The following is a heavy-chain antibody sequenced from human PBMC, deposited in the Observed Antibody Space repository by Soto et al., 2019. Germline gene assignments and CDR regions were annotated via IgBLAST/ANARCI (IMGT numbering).Heavy chain of an antibody. CDR2: ISASGGST. CDR1: GFTFSTYT. D-gene: IGHD6-19*01. J-gene: IGHJ4*02. CDR3: ASEVAVGLFDY. V-gene: IGHV3-23*01. Sequence: EVQILESGGGLIQSGESLRLSCAASGFTFSTYTMSWVRQAPEKGLEWVSSISASGGSTYYADSVKGRFTIFRDNSNNTLFLHMSRLRADDTAVYYCASEVAVGLFDYWGQGTLVTVSS.